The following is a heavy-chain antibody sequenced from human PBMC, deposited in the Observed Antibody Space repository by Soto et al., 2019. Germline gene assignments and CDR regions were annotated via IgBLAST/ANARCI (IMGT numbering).Heavy chain of an antibody. V-gene: IGHV3-30-3*01. Sequence: GGSLRLSCAASGFTFSSYAMHWVRQAPGKGLEWVAVISYDGSNKYYADSVKGRFTISRDNSKNTLYLQMNSLRAEDTAVYYCARFYDFWSGYPPFDYWGQGTLVTVSS. D-gene: IGHD3-3*01. CDR3: ARFYDFWSGYPPFDY. CDR2: ISYDGSNK. CDR1: GFTFSSYA. J-gene: IGHJ4*02.